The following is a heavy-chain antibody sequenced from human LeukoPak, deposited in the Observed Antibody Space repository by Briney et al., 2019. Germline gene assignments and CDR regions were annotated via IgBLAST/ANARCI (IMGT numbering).Heavy chain of an antibody. CDR2: IWYDGSNK. CDR3: AKDQSVVVAASVLDY. CDR1: GFTFSSYG. J-gene: IGHJ4*02. D-gene: IGHD2-15*01. V-gene: IGHV3-33*06. Sequence: GRSLRLSCAASGFTFSSYGMHWVRQAPGNGLEWVAVIWYDGSNKYYADSVKGRFTISRDNSKNTLYLQMNSLRAEDTAVYYCAKDQSVVVAASVLDYWGQGTLVTVSS.